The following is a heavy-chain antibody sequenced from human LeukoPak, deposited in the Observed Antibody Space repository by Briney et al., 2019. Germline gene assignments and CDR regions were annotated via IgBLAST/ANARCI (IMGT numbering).Heavy chain of an antibody. CDR2: IYYSGST. CDR1: GGSISSYY. CDR3: ARNADVTVASVTFEY. Sequence: SGTLSLTCTVSGGSISSYYWGWIRQPPGKGLEWIGSIYYSGSTYYNPSLKSRVMISVDTSKNQFSLRVSSMTAADTAVYFCARNADVTVASVTFEYWGQGTLV. V-gene: IGHV4-39*01. D-gene: IGHD6-19*01. J-gene: IGHJ4*02.